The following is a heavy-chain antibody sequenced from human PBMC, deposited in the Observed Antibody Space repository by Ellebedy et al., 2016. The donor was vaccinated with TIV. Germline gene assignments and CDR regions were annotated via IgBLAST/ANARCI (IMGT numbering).Heavy chain of an antibody. CDR2: ICGSSNTI. Sequence: GGSLRLSCAASGFTLSSYSMNWVRQAPGKGLEWVSYICGSSNTIYYADSVKGRFTIFRDNAKNSLYLQMNILRDEDTAVYYCARYGFGEYRSYFFDSWGQGTLVTVSS. D-gene: IGHD3-10*01. V-gene: IGHV3-48*02. CDR3: ARYGFGEYRSYFFDS. CDR1: GFTLSSYS. J-gene: IGHJ4*02.